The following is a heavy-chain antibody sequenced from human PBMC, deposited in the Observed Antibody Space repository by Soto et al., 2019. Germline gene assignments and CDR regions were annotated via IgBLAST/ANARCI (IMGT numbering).Heavy chain of an antibody. D-gene: IGHD3-22*01. CDR3: ARVTYYYDSSGYYSNWFDP. J-gene: IGHJ5*02. CDR2: INAGNGNT. V-gene: IGHV1-3*01. Sequence: ASVKVSCKASGYTFTSYAMHWVRQAPGQRLEWMGWINAGNGNTKYSQKFQGRVTITRDTSASTACMELSSLRSEDTAVYYCARVTYYYDSSGYYSNWFDPWGQGTLVTVSS. CDR1: GYTFTSYA.